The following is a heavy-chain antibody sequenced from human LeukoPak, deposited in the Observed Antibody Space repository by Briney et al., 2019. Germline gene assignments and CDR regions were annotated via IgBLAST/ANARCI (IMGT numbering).Heavy chain of an antibody. CDR1: GFTFRSYD. D-gene: IGHD6-13*01. CDR3: ARAAYSSTSHSLYFNL. V-gene: IGHV3-13*01. J-gene: IGHJ2*01. Sequence: GGSLRLSCAASGFTFRSYDMHWVRQATGKGLEWVSGIGTAGEIYYPGSVKGRFTISRENAKNSLYLQMNSLRAGDTAVYYCARAAYSSTSHSLYFNLSTRGTLVTVSS. CDR2: IGTAGEI.